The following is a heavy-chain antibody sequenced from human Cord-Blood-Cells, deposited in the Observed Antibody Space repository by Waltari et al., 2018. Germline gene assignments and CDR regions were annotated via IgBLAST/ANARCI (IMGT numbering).Heavy chain of an antibody. CDR3: VLRRLGIAGFDY. D-gene: IGHD7-27*01. V-gene: IGHV1-69*01. CDR2: IIPIFGTA. Sequence: QVQLVQSGAEVKKPGSSVKVSCKASGGTFSSYAISWVGQAPGQGLEWMGGIIPIFGTANYAQKFQGRVTITADESTSTAYMELSSLRSEDTAVYYCVLRRLGIAGFDYWGQGTLVTVSS. CDR1: GGTFSSYA. J-gene: IGHJ4*02.